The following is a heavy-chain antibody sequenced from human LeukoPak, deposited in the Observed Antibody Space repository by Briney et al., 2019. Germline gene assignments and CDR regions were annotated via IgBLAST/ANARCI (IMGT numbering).Heavy chain of an antibody. D-gene: IGHD2-2*01. J-gene: IGHJ4*02. CDR2: IYYSGST. Sequence: SETLSLTCTVSGGSISSSSYYWGWIRQPPGKGLEWIGSIYYSGSTYYNPSLKSRVTISVDTSKNQFSLKLSSVTAADTAVYYCASSEDIVVVPAAMGADYWGQGTLVTVSS. V-gene: IGHV4-39*01. CDR1: GGSISSSSYY. CDR3: ASSEDIVVVPAAMGADY.